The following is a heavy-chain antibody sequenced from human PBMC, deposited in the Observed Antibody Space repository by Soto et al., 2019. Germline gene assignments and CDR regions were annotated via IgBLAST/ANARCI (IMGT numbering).Heavy chain of an antibody. Sequence: SVKVSCKASGGTFSSYAISWVRQAPGQGLEWMGGIIPIFGTANYAQKFQGRVTITADESTSTAYMELSSLRSEDTAVYYCARDSGYSYGRYYFDYWGQGTLVTVSS. CDR2: IIPIFGTA. V-gene: IGHV1-69*13. CDR1: GGTFSSYA. D-gene: IGHD5-18*01. CDR3: ARDSGYSYGRYYFDY. J-gene: IGHJ4*02.